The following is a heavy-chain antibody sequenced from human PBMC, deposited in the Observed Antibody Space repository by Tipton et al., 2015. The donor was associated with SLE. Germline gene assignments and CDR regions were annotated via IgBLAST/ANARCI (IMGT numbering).Heavy chain of an antibody. Sequence: TLSLTCALSGASISSGYYWGWIRQPPWEGVEWIGSIYHSGSTYYKPSLQGRVPLSVATTTNQFFLTLSSATAADTAVFYGARDVGPYTSSWWNNWFDPWGQGTLVPVSS. D-gene: IGHD6-13*01. CDR1: GASISSGYY. V-gene: IGHV4-38-2*02. CDR3: ARDVGPYTSSWWNNWFDP. J-gene: IGHJ5*02. CDR2: IYHSGST.